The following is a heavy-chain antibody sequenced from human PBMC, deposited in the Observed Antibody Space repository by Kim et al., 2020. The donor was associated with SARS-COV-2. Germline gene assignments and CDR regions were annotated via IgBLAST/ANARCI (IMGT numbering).Heavy chain of an antibody. CDR2: IYYSGNT. J-gene: IGHJ4*02. D-gene: IGHD3-16*02. CDR1: GGSISGYH. Sequence: SETLPLTCTVSGGSISGYHWSWIRQSPGRGLEWIGYIYYSGNTNYSPSLKSRVTISIDTSKNQFSLKLRSVTAADTAVYYCARGTYDYVWGSYRFVYWGQGTLVTVSS. CDR3: ARGTYDYVWGSYRFVY. V-gene: IGHV4-59*01.